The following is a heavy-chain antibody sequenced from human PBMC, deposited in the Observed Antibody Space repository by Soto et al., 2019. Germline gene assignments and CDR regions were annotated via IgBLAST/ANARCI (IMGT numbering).Heavy chain of an antibody. CDR3: AKDGLGFGELPYSDY. V-gene: IGHV3-23*01. Sequence: EVQLLESGGGLVQPGGSLRLSCAASGFTFSSYAMSWVRQAPGKGLEWVSAISGSGGSTYYADSVKGRFTISRDNSKSTLYLQMNSLRAEETAVYYCAKDGLGFGELPYSDYWGQGTLVTVSS. D-gene: IGHD3-10*01. CDR1: GFTFSSYA. CDR2: ISGSGGST. J-gene: IGHJ4*02.